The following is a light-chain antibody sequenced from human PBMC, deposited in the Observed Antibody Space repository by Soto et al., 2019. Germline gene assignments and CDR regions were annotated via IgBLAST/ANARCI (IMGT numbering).Light chain of an antibody. J-gene: IGLJ2*01. Sequence: QAVVTQPPSVSGAPGQRVTIPCTGSSSNIGSYYDVHWYQQLPGTVPKLLIYGDNNRPSGVPDRFSGSKSGTSASLAITGRQAEDEADYYCQSYDSSLSHVVFGGGTQLTVL. CDR2: GDN. CDR3: QSYDSSLSHVV. V-gene: IGLV1-40*01. CDR1: SSNIGSYYD.